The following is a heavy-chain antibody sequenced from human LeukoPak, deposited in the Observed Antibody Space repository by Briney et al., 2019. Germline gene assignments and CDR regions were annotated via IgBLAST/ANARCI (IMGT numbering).Heavy chain of an antibody. J-gene: IGHJ4*02. Sequence: SETPSLTCTVSGGSISSSSYYWGWIRQPPGKGLEWIGRIYYSGSTYYNPSLKRRVTISVDTSKNQFSLKLSSVTAADTAVYYCARHIRYPQYSSGWVFEYWGQGTLVTVCS. CDR2: IYYSGST. CDR1: GGSISSSSYY. V-gene: IGHV4-39*01. CDR3: ARHIRYPQYSSGWVFEY. D-gene: IGHD6-19*01.